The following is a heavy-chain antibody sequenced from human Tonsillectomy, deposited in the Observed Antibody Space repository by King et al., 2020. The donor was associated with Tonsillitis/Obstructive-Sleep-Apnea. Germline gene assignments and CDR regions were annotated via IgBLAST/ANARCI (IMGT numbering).Heavy chain of an antibody. Sequence: VQLVESGGGLVQPGGSLRLSCAASGFTLSGYWMSWVRQAPGKGLEWVANIKRDGSERYYGDSLKGRFTISRDNAKNSLYVQMNSLRTEDTAVYFCAREIGSGDEVAFDCWGQGTLVTVSS. V-gene: IGHV3-7*03. CDR2: IKRDGSER. CDR3: AREIGSGDEVAFDC. CDR1: GFTLSGYW. D-gene: IGHD2-21*02. J-gene: IGHJ4*02.